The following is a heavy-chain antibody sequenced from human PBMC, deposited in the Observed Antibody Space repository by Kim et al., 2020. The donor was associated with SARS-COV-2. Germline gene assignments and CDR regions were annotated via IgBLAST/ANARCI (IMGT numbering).Heavy chain of an antibody. D-gene: IGHD7-27*01. CDR1: GGSISSGSYY. Sequence: SETLSLTCTVSGGSISSGSYYWSWIRQPAGKGLEWIGRIYTSGSTNYNPSLKSRVTISVDTSKNQFSLKLSSVTAADTAVYYCARVDQGGPLGYYYYGMDVWGQGTTVTVSS. CDR3: ARVDQGGPLGYYYYGMDV. V-gene: IGHV4-61*02. CDR2: IYTSGST. J-gene: IGHJ6*02.